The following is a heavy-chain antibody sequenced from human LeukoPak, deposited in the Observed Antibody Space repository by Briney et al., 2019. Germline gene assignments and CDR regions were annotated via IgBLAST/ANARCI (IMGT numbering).Heavy chain of an antibody. D-gene: IGHD6-13*01. Sequence: PSETLSLTCAVYGGSFSGYYWTWIRQPPGKGLEWIGEINHSGSANYNPSLKSRVTISVDTSRNQFSLKLSSVTAADTAAYYCARVGWIAAEIWGQGTMVTVSS. CDR2: INHSGSA. CDR1: GGSFSGYY. V-gene: IGHV4-34*01. CDR3: ARVGWIAAEI. J-gene: IGHJ3*02.